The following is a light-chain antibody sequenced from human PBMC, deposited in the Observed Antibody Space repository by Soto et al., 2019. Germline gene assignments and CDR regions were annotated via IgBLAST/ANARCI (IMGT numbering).Light chain of an antibody. CDR3: QKYNSSPS. CDR2: AAI. J-gene: IGKJ4*01. Sequence: DIQMTQSTSSLSASVGDRITITCRESQGISNYLAWYQQKPGKGPKLLIYAAITLQSGVPSRFSRSGAGTDFTLTISSLQPEDVATYFCQKYNSSPSFGGGTKVEIK. V-gene: IGKV1-27*01. CDR1: QGISNY.